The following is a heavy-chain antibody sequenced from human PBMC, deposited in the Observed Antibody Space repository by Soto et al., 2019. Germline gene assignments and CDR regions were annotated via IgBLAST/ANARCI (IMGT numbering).Heavy chain of an antibody. D-gene: IGHD3-3*01. CDR3: ARVWGLRFLERGMDV. CDR2: IIPIFGTA. V-gene: IGHV1-69*06. Sequence: AVKVSCKASGGTFSSYAISWVRQAPGQGLEWMGGIIPIFGTANYAQKFQGRVTITADKSTSTAYMELSSLRSEDTAVYYCARVWGLRFLERGMDVWGQGTTVTVSS. CDR1: GGTFSSYA. J-gene: IGHJ6*02.